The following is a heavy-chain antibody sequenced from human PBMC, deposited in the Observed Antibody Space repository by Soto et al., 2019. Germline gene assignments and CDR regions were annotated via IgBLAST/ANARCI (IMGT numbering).Heavy chain of an antibody. V-gene: IGHV3-23*01. CDR1: GFTFSSYA. CDR2: ISGSSTST. CDR3: AKDPSSGFAMENYFDY. D-gene: IGHD3-10*01. J-gene: IGHJ4*02. Sequence: EVQLSGSGGGLVQPGGSLRLSCAASGFTFSSYAMSLFRQAPGKGLEWVSAISGSSTSTYYADSVKGRFTISRDNSKNTLYLQMNSLRAEDTALYYCAKDPSSGFAMENYFDYWGQGTLVTVSS.